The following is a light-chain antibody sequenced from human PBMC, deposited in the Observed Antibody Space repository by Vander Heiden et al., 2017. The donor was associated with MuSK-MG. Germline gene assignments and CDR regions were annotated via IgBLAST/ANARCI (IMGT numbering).Light chain of an antibody. J-gene: IGKJ4*01. CDR1: QSVSSY. Sequence: IVLTQSPATLSLSPGERATLSCRASQSVSSYLAWYQQKPGQAPRLLIYDASNRATGIPARSSGSGSGTAFTLSISSLEPEDFAVYYCQQRSTRGLTFGGGTKVEIK. CDR3: QQRSTRGLT. CDR2: DAS. V-gene: IGKV3-11*01.